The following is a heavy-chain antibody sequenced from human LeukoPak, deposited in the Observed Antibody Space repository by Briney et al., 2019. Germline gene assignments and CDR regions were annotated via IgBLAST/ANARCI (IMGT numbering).Heavy chain of an antibody. Sequence: GGSLTLSCEASGLPFGSDAMSWVRQAPGKGLKWVSAISEAGGSTYYADSVKGRFTISRDNSKNTLFLQMRSLRAEDTAVYYCAKEGIAAAGYFDYWGQGTLVTVSS. V-gene: IGHV3-23*01. CDR3: AKEGIAAAGYFDY. J-gene: IGHJ4*02. CDR1: GLPFGSDA. D-gene: IGHD6-13*01. CDR2: ISEAGGST.